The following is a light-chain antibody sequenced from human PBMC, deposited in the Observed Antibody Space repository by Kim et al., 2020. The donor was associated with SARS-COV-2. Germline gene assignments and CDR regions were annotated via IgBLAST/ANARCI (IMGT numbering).Light chain of an antibody. J-gene: IGLJ2*01. CDR2: QDS. V-gene: IGLV3-1*01. CDR3: QAWDSSTAV. Sequence: VSPGQTASITCSGDKLGDKYACWYQQKPGQSPVLVIYQDSKRPSGIPERFSSSNSGNTATLTISGTQAMDEADYYCQAWDSSTAVFGGGTKLTVL. CDR1: KLGDKY.